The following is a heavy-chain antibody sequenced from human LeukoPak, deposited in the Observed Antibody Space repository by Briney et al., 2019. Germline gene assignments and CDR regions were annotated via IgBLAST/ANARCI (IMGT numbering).Heavy chain of an antibody. CDR1: GGSIISNSYY. V-gene: IGHV4-39*07. D-gene: IGHD6-6*01. Sequence: PETLSLTCTVSGGSIISNSYYWGWIRQPPGKGLEWIGSIYYSGTTYYNPSLKSRVTISVDTSKNQFSLKLRSVTAADTAVYYCAKDPTLAAPDYWGQGTLVTVSS. J-gene: IGHJ4*02. CDR2: IYYSGTT. CDR3: AKDPTLAAPDY.